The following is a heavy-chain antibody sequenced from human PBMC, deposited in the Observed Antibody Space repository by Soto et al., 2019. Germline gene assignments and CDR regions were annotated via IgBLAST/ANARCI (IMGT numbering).Heavy chain of an antibody. CDR2: ISAYNGNT. J-gene: IGHJ5*02. Sequence: GAPVKVSCKASGYTFTSYGISWVRQAPGQGLEWMGWISAYNGNTNYSQKLQGRVTMTTDTSTSTAYMELRSLRSDDTAVCYCARDLLSSSSRDPYNWFDPWGQGTLVTVSS. D-gene: IGHD6-13*01. CDR1: GYTFTSYG. CDR3: ARDLLSSSSRDPYNWFDP. V-gene: IGHV1-18*01.